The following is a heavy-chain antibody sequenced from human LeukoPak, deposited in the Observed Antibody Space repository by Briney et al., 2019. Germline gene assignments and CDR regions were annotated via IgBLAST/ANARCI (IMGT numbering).Heavy chain of an antibody. CDR2: IYHSGRA. CDR1: GGSVITTHW. V-gene: IGHV4-4*02. J-gene: IGHJ4*02. Sequence: SETLSLTCTISGGSVITTHWWNWVRQSPGKGLEWIGEIYHSGRANYNPSLESRVTISVDKSKNHLSLKLTFVTAADTAVYYCARLPAGGSWPIDYWGQGTLVTVSS. D-gene: IGHD6-13*01. CDR3: ARLPAGGSWPIDY.